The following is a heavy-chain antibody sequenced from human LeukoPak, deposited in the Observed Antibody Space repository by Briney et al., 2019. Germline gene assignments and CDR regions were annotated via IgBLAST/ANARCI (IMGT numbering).Heavy chain of an antibody. CDR2: IIPILGIA. CDR1: GGTFSSYA. D-gene: IGHD2-2*01. Sequence: ASVKVSCKASGGTFSSYAISWVRQAPGQGLEWMGRIIPILGIANYAQKFQGRVTITADKSTSTAYMELSSLRSEDTAVYYCARLSYCSSTSCPHYYYYYYYMDVWGKGTTVTVSS. CDR3: ARLSYCSSTSCPHYYYYYYYMDV. V-gene: IGHV1-69*04. J-gene: IGHJ6*03.